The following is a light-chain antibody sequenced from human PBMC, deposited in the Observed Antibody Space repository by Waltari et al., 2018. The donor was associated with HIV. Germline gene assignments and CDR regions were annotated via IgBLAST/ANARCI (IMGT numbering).Light chain of an antibody. CDR1: TLPKQY. V-gene: IGLV3-25*03. J-gene: IGLJ2*01. CDR2: KDR. Sequence: SYGLTQPPSVSVSPGQTATITCSGDTLPKQYGYWYQQKPGHAPVMVIYKDRERPSWIPERFSGSSSATTATLTISGVQPEDEADYYCQSSDISGNYWVLGGGTKLTVL. CDR3: QSSDISGNYWV.